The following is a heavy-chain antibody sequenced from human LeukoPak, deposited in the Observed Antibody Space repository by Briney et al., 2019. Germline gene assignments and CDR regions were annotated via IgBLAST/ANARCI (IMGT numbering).Heavy chain of an antibody. CDR2: VSRSTSHI. V-gene: IGHV3-21*06. CDR1: GFNFNIYA. Sequence: GGSLRLSCAASGFNFNIYAMNWVRQAPGKGLEWVASVSRSTSHIYYADSVKGRFTISRDNAENSLFLHMDSLRVEDTAVYYCTRDWGRAGFCDITNCPDAFDIWGQGTMVTVSS. CDR3: TRDWGRAGFCDITNCPDAFDI. D-gene: IGHD2-2*01. J-gene: IGHJ3*02.